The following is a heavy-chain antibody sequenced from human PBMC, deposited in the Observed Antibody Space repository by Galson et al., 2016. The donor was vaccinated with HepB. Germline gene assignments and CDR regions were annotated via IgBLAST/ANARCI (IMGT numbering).Heavy chain of an antibody. J-gene: IGHJ4*02. CDR3: ARGEGSGSWLVGH. Sequence: SLRLSCAASGFIFSSHTMNWVRQAPGKGLEWIAHIASTDGTTDYADAVKGRFTISRDNAKNSLFLQMNSLRADDTALYYGARGEGSGSWLVGHWGQGTLVTVSS. V-gene: IGHV3-48*01. D-gene: IGHD1-26*01. CDR2: IASTDGTT. CDR1: GFIFSSHT.